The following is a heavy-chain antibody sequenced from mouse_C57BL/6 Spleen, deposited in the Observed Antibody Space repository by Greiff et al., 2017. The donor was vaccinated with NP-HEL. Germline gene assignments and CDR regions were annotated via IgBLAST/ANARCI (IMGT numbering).Heavy chain of an antibody. J-gene: IGHJ2*01. CDR1: GYTFTSYW. Sequence: VQLQQPGAELVRPGSSVKLSCKASGYTFTSYWMHWVKQRPIQGLEWIGNIDPSDSETHYNQKFKDKATLTVDKSSSTAYMQLSSLTSEDSAVYYCARMEAPYYFDYWGQGTTLTVSS. CDR3: ARMEAPYYFDY. CDR2: IDPSDSET. V-gene: IGHV1-52*01.